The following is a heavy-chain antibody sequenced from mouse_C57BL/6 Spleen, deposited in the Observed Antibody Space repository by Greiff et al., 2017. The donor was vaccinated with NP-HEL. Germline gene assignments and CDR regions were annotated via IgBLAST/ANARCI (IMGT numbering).Heavy chain of an antibody. V-gene: IGHV1-52*01. Sequence: QVQLQQPGAELVRPGSSVKLSCKASGYTFTSYWMHWVKQRPIQGLEWIGNIDPSDSETHYNQKFKDKATLTVDKSSSTAYMQLSSLTSEDSAVDYCARQLRQAHYFDYWGQGTTLTVSS. J-gene: IGHJ2*01. CDR3: ARQLRQAHYFDY. D-gene: IGHD3-2*02. CDR2: IDPSDSET. CDR1: GYTFTSYW.